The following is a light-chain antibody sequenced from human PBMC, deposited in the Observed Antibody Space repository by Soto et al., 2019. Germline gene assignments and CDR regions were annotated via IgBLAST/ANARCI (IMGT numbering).Light chain of an antibody. CDR1: QTVERW. V-gene: IGKV1-5*01. CDR3: QQYSNLIT. CDR2: DVS. Sequence: DIQMTQSPTTLSASVGDRVTITCRASQTVERWLAWYQQKPGKAPNLLISDVSTLERGVPSRFSGSGSATYFSFTISSLQPEDFATYYCQQYSNLITFGQGTRLEIK. J-gene: IGKJ5*01.